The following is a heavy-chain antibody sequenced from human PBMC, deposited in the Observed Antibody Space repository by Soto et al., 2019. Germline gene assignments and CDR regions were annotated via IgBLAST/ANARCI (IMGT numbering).Heavy chain of an antibody. D-gene: IGHD6-13*01. V-gene: IGHV4-30-2*01. J-gene: IGHJ4*02. CDR3: ARGQGSAAGHSNFDY. Sequence: QLQLQESGSGLVKPSQTLSLTCAVSGGSISGTTYSWSWIRQPPGKGLEWIGYIYDSGNTYYNPSRKSQFSKSVDRSKNQFSLKLSSVTAADTAVYYCARGQGSAAGHSNFDYWGQGALVTVSS. CDR2: IYDSGNT. CDR1: GGSISGTTYS.